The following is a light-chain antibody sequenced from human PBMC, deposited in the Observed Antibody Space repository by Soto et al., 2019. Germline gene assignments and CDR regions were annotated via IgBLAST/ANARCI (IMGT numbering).Light chain of an antibody. CDR3: QQYGDSPQT. Sequence: EIVLTQSPGTLSLSPGERATLSCRASQSVRSGYLAWYQQKPGQAPRLLIYGASSRATGIPDRFSGSGSGTDFTLTIRRLEPEDFAVYYCQQYGDSPQTFGQGTKVEI. V-gene: IGKV3-20*01. CDR1: QSVRSGY. CDR2: GAS. J-gene: IGKJ1*01.